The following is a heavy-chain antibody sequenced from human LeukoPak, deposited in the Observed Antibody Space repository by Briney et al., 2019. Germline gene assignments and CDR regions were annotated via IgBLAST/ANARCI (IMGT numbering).Heavy chain of an antibody. V-gene: IGHV3-15*01. CDR3: TTDGGIGPRPIFDY. CDR2: ISSRSGGGTS. Sequence: GGSLMLSCAVSGFAFTEGWMSWVRQAPGKGLVWIGRISSRSGGGTSDDAAAVKGSISISREDSKNTVYLQMNSLRSEDTAVYFCTTDGGIGPRPIFDYWGQGTLVTVSS. CDR1: GFAFTEGW. D-gene: IGHD6-6*01. J-gene: IGHJ4*02.